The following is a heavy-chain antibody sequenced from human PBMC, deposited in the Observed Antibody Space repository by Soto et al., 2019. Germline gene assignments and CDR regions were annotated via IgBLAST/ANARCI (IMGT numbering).Heavy chain of an antibody. CDR1: GGSISSFY. Sequence: PSETLSLTCTVSGGSISSFYWSWIRQPPGKGLEWIGYIYNSGSTNYNPSLKSRVTISVDTSKNQFSLKLSSVTAADTAVYYCASSTPRLAAAGFVYWGQGTLVTVS. CDR3: ASSTPRLAAAGFVY. J-gene: IGHJ4*02. CDR2: IYNSGST. V-gene: IGHV4-59*01. D-gene: IGHD6-13*01.